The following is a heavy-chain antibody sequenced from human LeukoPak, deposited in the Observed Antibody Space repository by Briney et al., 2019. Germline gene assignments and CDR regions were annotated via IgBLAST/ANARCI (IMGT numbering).Heavy chain of an antibody. CDR1: GGTFSSYA. D-gene: IGHD3-10*01. CDR3: AREGEGSGSYTDY. V-gene: IGHV1-69*13. Sequence: GASVKVSCKASGGTFSSYAISWVRQAPGQGLEWMGGIIPIFGTANYAQKFQGRVTITADESTSTAYMELSSLRSDDTAVYYCAREGEGSGSYTDYWGPGTLVIVSS. CDR2: IIPIFGTA. J-gene: IGHJ4*02.